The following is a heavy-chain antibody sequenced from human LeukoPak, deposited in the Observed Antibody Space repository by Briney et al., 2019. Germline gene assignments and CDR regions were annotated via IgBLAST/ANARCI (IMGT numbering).Heavy chain of an antibody. CDR1: GFTFSSNA. J-gene: IGHJ4*02. V-gene: IGHV3-30-3*01. CDR3: ARNPLGEYYFDY. Sequence: GGSLRLSCAASGFTFSSNAMHWVRQAPGEGLEWVAIISKDGNNNYYADSVQGRFTISRDNSKNTLYLQTNSLRDEDTAVYYCARNPLGEYYFDYWGQGTLVTVSS. CDR2: ISKDGNNN. D-gene: IGHD3-16*01.